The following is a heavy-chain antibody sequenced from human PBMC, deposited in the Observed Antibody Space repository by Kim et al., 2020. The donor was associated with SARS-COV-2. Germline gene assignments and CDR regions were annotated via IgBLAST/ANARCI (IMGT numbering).Heavy chain of an antibody. Sequence: GGSLRLSCSASGFTFSSYAMHWVRQAPGKGLEYVSAISSNGGSTYYADSVKGRFTISRDNSKNTLYLQMSSLRAEDTAVYYCVKGIAAAGTASHYDYYGMDVWGQGTTVTVSS. J-gene: IGHJ6*02. CDR3: VKGIAAAGTASHYDYYGMDV. CDR1: GFTFSSYA. V-gene: IGHV3-64D*09. CDR2: ISSNGGST. D-gene: IGHD6-13*01.